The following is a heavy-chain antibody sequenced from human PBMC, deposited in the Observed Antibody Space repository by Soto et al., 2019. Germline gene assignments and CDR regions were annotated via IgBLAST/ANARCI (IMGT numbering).Heavy chain of an antibody. Sequence: ASVKVSCKASGYTFTSYYMHWVRQAPGQGLEWMGIINPSGGSTSYAQKFQGRVTMTRDTSTSTVYMELSSLRSEDTAVYYCAREVLPYYDSSGYYYDYWGQGTLVTVSS. J-gene: IGHJ4*02. V-gene: IGHV1-46*01. CDR3: AREVLPYYDSSGYYYDY. CDR1: GYTFTSYY. CDR2: INPSGGST. D-gene: IGHD3-22*01.